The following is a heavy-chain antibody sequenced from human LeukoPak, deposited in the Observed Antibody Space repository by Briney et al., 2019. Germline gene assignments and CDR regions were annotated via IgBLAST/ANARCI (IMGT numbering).Heavy chain of an antibody. D-gene: IGHD3-22*01. CDR1: GFTFSNYW. V-gene: IGHV3-7*01. CDR2: INQDGSEI. Sequence: GGSLRLSCAASGFTFSNYWMSWVRQAPGKGLEWLANINQDGSEIYYVDSVKGRFTISRDNGKNSLYLQINSLRADDTAVYYCARDQGSMIVVQTTNWYFDLWGRGTLVTVSS. CDR3: ARDQGSMIVVQTTNWYFDL. J-gene: IGHJ2*01.